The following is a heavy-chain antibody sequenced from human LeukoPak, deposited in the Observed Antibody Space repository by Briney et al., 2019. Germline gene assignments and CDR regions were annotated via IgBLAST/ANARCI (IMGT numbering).Heavy chain of an antibody. J-gene: IGHJ4*02. CDR1: GYTFTSYG. Sequence: GASVKVSCKASGYTFTSYGISWVRQAPGQGLEWMGWISACNGNTNYAQKLQGRVTMTTDTSTSTAYMELRSLRSDDTAVYYCARGGYYDFWSGYYDLDYWAREPWSPSPQ. CDR2: ISACNGNT. V-gene: IGHV1-18*01. D-gene: IGHD3-3*01. CDR3: ARGGYYDFWSGYYDLDY.